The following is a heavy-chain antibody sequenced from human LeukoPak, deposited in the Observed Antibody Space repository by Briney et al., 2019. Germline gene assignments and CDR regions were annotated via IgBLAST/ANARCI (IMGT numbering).Heavy chain of an antibody. CDR3: ARPSPPGDGYNPCDY. V-gene: IGHV3-30*03. Sequence: GGSLRLSCAASGFIFSVYGMHWVRQAPGKGLEWVAVISNDDRNKYYTDSVKGRFIISRDNSKNTVYLQMNSLKTEDTAMYYCARPSPPGDGYNPCDYWGPGALVVVSS. J-gene: IGHJ4*02. D-gene: IGHD5-24*01. CDR1: GFIFSVYG. CDR2: ISNDDRNK.